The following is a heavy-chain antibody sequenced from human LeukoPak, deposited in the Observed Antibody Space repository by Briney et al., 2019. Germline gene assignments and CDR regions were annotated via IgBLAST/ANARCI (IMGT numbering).Heavy chain of an antibody. J-gene: IGHJ4*02. CDR3: AKDFYDSSGSRYDY. D-gene: IGHD3-22*01. V-gene: IGHV3-23*01. CDR1: GFTFSTYT. CDR2: IGNNGGGI. Sequence: GGSLRLSCAASGFTFSTYTMYWVRHPPGKRLEWVSIIGNNGGGIHYADSVKGRFTISRDNSKNTLFMQMNSLRAEDTAVYYCAKDFYDSSGSRYDYWGQGTLVTVSS.